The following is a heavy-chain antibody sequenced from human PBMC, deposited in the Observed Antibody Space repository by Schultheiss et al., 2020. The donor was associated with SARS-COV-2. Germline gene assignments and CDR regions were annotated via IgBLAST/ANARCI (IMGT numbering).Heavy chain of an antibody. J-gene: IGHJ4*02. Sequence: SETLSLTCSISGGSISSYYWSWVRQPPGKGLEWIGFIHYTGNTRYNPSLKGRVTISLDTSNNQLPNNQFSLRLTSVTAADTAVYYCARAHRSIPTYRKNHHGYYFDYWGQGTLVTVSS. CDR2: IHYTGNT. CDR1: GGSISSYY. CDR3: ARAHRSIPTYRKNHHGYYFDY. D-gene: IGHD1-14*01. V-gene: IGHV4-59*01.